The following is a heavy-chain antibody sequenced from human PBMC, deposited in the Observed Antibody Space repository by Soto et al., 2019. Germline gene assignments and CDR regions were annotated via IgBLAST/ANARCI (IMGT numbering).Heavy chain of an antibody. CDR2: ISGSGGST. CDR3: ANMGAYCGGDCYSW. J-gene: IGHJ4*02. CDR1: GFTFSSHA. V-gene: IGHV3-23*01. Sequence: PGGSLRLSCAAAGFTFSSHAMSWVRQAPGKGLEWVSAISGSGGSTYYADSVKDPFTISRDNSKKTLYLQMNSLRAEDTAVYSCANMGAYCGGDCYSWWGQGTLVTVSS. D-gene: IGHD2-21*02.